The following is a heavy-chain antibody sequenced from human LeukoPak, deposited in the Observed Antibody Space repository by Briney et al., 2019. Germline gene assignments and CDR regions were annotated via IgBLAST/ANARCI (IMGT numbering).Heavy chain of an antibody. CDR1: GFTFSSYW. J-gene: IGHJ4*02. CDR3: ARDQYDYRANVYYFDY. V-gene: IGHV3-7*01. Sequence: PGGSLRLSCAASGFTFSSYWMSWVRQAPGKGLEWVANIKQDGSEKYYVDSVKGRFTISRGNAKNSLYLQMNSLRAEDTAVYYCARDQYDYRANVYYFDYWGQGTLVTVSS. CDR2: IKQDGSEK. D-gene: IGHD4-11*01.